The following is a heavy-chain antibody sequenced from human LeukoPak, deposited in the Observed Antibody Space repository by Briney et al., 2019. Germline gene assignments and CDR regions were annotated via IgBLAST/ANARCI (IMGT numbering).Heavy chain of an antibody. Sequence: GASVKVSCKPSGYTFTNYDISWVRQAPGQGLEWMGGIIPIFGTANYAQKFQGRVTITADESTSTAYMELSSLRSEDTAVYYCARAFTGTNLDYWGQGTLVTVSS. J-gene: IGHJ4*02. CDR3: ARAFTGTNLDY. D-gene: IGHD1-7*01. CDR2: IIPIFGTA. CDR1: GYTFTNYD. V-gene: IGHV1-69*13.